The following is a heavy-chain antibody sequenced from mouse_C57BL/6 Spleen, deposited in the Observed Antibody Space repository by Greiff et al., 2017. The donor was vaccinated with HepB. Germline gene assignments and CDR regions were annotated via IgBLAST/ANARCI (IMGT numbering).Heavy chain of an antibody. CDR2: IDPEDGET. CDR1: GFNIKDYY. V-gene: IGHV14-2*01. Sequence: VQLQQSGAELVKPGASVKLSCTASGFNIKDYYMHWVKQRTEQGLEWIGRIDPEDGETKYAPEFQGKATITADTSSNTAYLQLSSLTSEDTAVYYCARGDDYDELDYAMDYWGQGTSVTVSS. J-gene: IGHJ4*01. CDR3: ARGDDYDELDYAMDY. D-gene: IGHD2-4*01.